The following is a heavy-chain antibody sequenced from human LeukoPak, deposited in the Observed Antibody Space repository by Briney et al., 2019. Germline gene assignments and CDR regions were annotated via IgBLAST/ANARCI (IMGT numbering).Heavy chain of an antibody. J-gene: IGHJ3*02. D-gene: IGHD6-19*01. Sequence: SETLSLTCTVSGGSIRSYYWSWIRQPAGKGLEWIGRIYTSGSTNYNPSLKSRVTMSVDTSKNQFSLKLSSVTAADTAVYYCARGISSGWYGAFDIWGQGTMVTVSS. CDR3: ARGISSGWYGAFDI. CDR1: GGSIRSYY. CDR2: IYTSGST. V-gene: IGHV4-4*07.